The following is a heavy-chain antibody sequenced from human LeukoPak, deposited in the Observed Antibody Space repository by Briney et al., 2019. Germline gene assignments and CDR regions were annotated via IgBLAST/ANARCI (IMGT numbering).Heavy chain of an antibody. J-gene: IGHJ4*02. Sequence: GGSLRLSCAASGFTFSSYDMHWVRQATGKGLEWVSSIGTGDDTYSVGSVKGRLAISRQNAKNSLNLQMNSLRTGDTAVYYCARGAETGFDYWGQGILVTVSS. D-gene: IGHD1-14*01. V-gene: IGHV3-13*01. CDR1: GFTFSSYD. CDR3: ARGAETGFDY. CDR2: IGTGDDT.